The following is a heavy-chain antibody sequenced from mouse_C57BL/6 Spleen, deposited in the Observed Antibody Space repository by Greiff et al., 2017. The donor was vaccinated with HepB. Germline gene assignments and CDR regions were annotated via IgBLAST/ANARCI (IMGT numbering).Heavy chain of an antibody. CDR3: ARDPYDYDNY. Sequence: EVQRVESGPGLVKPSQSLSLTCSVTGYSITSGYYWNWIRQFPGNKLEWMGYISYDGSNNYNPSLKNRISITRDTSKNQFFLKLNSVTTEDTATYYCARDPYDYDNYWGQGTTLTVSS. CDR1: GYSITSGYY. J-gene: IGHJ2*01. D-gene: IGHD2-4*01. CDR2: ISYDGSN. V-gene: IGHV3-6*01.